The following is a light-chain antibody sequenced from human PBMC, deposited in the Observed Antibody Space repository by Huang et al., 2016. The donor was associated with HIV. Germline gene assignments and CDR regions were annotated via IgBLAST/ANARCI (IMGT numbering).Light chain of an antibody. CDR1: QNINTY. CDR2: SAS. V-gene: IGKV1-39*01. Sequence: DILLTQSPSSLSASVGERVTITCRASQNINTYLNWYQQKPGKAPNLLIHSASTLQTWCPARFSGSGSGTDFTLTVNSLQPEDSATYYCQQGYSALITFGQGTRL. J-gene: IGKJ5*01. CDR3: QQGYSALIT.